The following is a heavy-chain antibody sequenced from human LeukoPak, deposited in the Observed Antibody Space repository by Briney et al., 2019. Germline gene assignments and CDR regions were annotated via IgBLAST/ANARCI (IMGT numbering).Heavy chain of an antibody. Sequence: ASVKVSCKASGYTFVRYAISWVRQAPGQGLEWMGGISTYNGDTIFTQKFQGRLTMTKDTSTSTVDMELRSLRSDDTAVYYCTRDPSNTSGRYAYFDNWGQGTLVTVSS. V-gene: IGHV1-18*01. J-gene: IGHJ4*02. CDR1: GYTFVRYA. CDR3: TRDPSNTSGRYAYFDN. CDR2: ISTYNGDT. D-gene: IGHD6-19*01.